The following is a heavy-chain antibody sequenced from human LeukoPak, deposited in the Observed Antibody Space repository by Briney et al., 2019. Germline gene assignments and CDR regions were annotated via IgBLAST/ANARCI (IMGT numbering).Heavy chain of an antibody. CDR1: GGSISSYY. J-gene: IGHJ3*02. CDR2: IYYSGGT. V-gene: IGHV4-59*01. Sequence: SETLSLTCTVSGGSISSYYWSWIRQPPGKGLEWIGYIYYSGGTNYNPSLKSRVTISVDTSKNQFSLKLSSVTAADTAVYYCARDDPGGAFDIWGQGTMVTVSS. D-gene: IGHD3-10*01. CDR3: ARDDPGGAFDI.